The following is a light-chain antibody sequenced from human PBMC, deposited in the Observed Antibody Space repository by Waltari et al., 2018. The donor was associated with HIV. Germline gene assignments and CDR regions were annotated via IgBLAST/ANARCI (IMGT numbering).Light chain of an antibody. CDR1: QSLLHSNGYNY. Sequence: DIVMTQPPLSLPVTPGEPASISCRSSQSLLHSNGYNYLDWYLQKPGQSPQLLIYLGSNRASGVPDRFSGSVSGTDFTLKISRVEAEDVGVYYCMQALQTPYSFGQGTKLEIK. J-gene: IGKJ2*03. CDR3: MQALQTPYS. CDR2: LGS. V-gene: IGKV2-28*01.